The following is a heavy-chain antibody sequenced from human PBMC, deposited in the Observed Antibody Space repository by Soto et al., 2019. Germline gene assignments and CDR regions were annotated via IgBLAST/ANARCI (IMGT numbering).Heavy chain of an antibody. Sequence: GGSLRLSCAASGFTFDDYAMHWVRQAPGKGLEWVSGISWNSGSIGYADSVKGRFTISRDNAKNSLYLQMNSLRAEDTALYYCAKERGYYYDSSGDDAFDIWGQGTMVTVSS. CDR1: GFTFDDYA. V-gene: IGHV3-9*01. CDR3: AKERGYYYDSSGDDAFDI. J-gene: IGHJ3*02. D-gene: IGHD3-22*01. CDR2: ISWNSGSI.